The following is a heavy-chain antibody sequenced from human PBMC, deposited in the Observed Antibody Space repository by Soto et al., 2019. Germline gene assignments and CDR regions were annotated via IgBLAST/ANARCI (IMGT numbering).Heavy chain of an antibody. CDR2: IIPIFGTA. D-gene: IGHD6-19*01. CDR1: GGTFSSYA. CDR3: ATGGDSSGWKGDY. Sequence: QVQLVQSGAEVKKPGSSVKVSCKASGGTFSSYAISWVRQAPGQGLEWLGGIIPIFGTANYAQKFQGRATITADESTSTASMELSSLRSEDTAVYYGATGGDSSGWKGDYWGQGTLVTVSS. J-gene: IGHJ4*02. V-gene: IGHV1-69*01.